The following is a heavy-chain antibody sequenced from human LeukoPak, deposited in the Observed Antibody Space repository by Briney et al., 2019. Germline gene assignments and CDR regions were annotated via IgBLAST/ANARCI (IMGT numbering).Heavy chain of an antibody. CDR2: ISWDGGST. V-gene: IGHV3-43D*03. CDR1: GFTFDDYA. D-gene: IGHD1-7*01. Sequence: GGSLRLSCAASGFTFDDYAMHWVRQAPGKGLKWVSLISWDGGSTYYADSVKGRFTISRDNAKNSLYLQLNSLRAEDTAVYYCARDSATGSTDFWGQGILVTVSS. CDR3: ARDSATGSTDF. J-gene: IGHJ4*02.